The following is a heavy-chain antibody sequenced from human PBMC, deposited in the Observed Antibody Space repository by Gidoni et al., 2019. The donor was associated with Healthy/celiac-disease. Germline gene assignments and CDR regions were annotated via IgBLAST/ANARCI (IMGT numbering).Heavy chain of an antibody. Sequence: QVQLVQSGAEVKKPGSSVKVSCKASGGTFSSYAISWVRQAPGQGLEWMGGIIPIFGTANYAQKFQGRVTITADESTSTAYMELSSLRSEDTAVYYCARDAVSTRLYYYYGMDVWGQGTTVTVSS. CDR2: IIPIFGTA. J-gene: IGHJ6*02. CDR1: GGTFSSYA. V-gene: IGHV1-69*01. D-gene: IGHD1-20*01. CDR3: ARDAVSTRLYYYYGMDV.